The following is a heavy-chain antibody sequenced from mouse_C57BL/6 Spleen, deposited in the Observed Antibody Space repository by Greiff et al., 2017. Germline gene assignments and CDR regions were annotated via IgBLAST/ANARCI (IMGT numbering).Heavy chain of an antibody. CDR3: AGDMRGYFDD. J-gene: IGHJ2*01. CDR1: GYTFTDYY. CDR2: IYPGSGNT. D-gene: IGHD2-3*01. V-gene: IGHV1-76*01. Sequence: VKLMESGAELVRPGASVKLSCKASGYTFTDYYINWVKQRPGQGLEWIARIYPGSGNTYYKEKFMGKATLTAKKSSSMAYMQLSSLTSEDSAVYYWAGDMRGYFDDWGQGTTLTGSS.